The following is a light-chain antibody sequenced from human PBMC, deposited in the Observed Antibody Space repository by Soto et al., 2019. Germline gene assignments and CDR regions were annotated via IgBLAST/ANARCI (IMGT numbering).Light chain of an antibody. Sequence: PGERVTLSCRASQSVSSSYFTWSQQTPGQAPRLLIYTASTRATSIPAGFSGSGSGTDFTFTISSLQPEDFAVYYCHKDYNLQGTFGQGTRVEVK. CDR3: HKDYNLQGT. V-gene: IGKV3D-7*01. CDR2: TAS. J-gene: IGKJ1*01. CDR1: QSVSSSY.